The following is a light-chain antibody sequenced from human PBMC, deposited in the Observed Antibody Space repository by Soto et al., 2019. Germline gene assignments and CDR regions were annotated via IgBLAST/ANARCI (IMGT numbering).Light chain of an antibody. CDR2: VNTDGSH. Sequence: QLVLTQSPSASASLGASVKLTCTLSSGHSSYAIAWHQQQPEKGPRYLMNVNTDGSHNKGDGIPDRFSGSSSGAERYLTISSLQSEDEADYYCQTWGAGFSVVFGGGTKLTVL. CDR3: QTWGAGFSVV. CDR1: SGHSSYA. V-gene: IGLV4-69*01. J-gene: IGLJ2*01.